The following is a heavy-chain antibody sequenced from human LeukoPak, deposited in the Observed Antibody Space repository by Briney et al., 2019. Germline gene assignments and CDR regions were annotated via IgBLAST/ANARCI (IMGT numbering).Heavy chain of an antibody. V-gene: IGHV1-69*01. J-gene: IGHJ5*02. CDR2: IIPIFGTA. D-gene: IGHD6-19*01. Sequence: GASVKVSCKASGGTFSSYAISWVRQAPGQGLEWMGGIIPIFGTANYAQKFQGRVTITADESTSTAYMELGSLRSEDTAVYYCARAPIAVAGMAGWFDPWGQGTLVTVSS. CDR3: ARAPIAVAGMAGWFDP. CDR1: GGTFSSYA.